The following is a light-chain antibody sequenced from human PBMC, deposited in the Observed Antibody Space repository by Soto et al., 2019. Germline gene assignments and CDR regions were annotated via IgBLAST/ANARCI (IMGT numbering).Light chain of an antibody. CDR1: SSDVGRYNY. CDR3: SSYTTGTTWV. CDR2: DVS. V-gene: IGLV2-14*01. Sequence: QSALTQPASVSGSPGQSITISCTGTSSDVGRYNYVSWHQQHPGKATKLLIFDVSNRPSGVSDRFSGSKSGNTASLTISGLQAEDEADYYCSSYTTGTTWVFGGGTKLTVL. J-gene: IGLJ3*02.